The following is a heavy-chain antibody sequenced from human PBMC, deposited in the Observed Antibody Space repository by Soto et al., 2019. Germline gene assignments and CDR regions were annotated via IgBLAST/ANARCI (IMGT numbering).Heavy chain of an antibody. J-gene: IGHJ4*02. Sequence: QVQLVESGGGVVQPGRSLRLSCAASGFTFSGYGMHWVRQAPGKGLEWVAVIRYDGSNTYYADSVKGRFTSSRDNPKNTLYLQMNSLRAEDTAVYYCARDGVGATTYFGYFDYWGQGTLVTVSS. CDR2: IRYDGSNT. CDR3: ARDGVGATTYFGYFDY. V-gene: IGHV3-33*01. CDR1: GFTFSGYG. D-gene: IGHD1-26*01.